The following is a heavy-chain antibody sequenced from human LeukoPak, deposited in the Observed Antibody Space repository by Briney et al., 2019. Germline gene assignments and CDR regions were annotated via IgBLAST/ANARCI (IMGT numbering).Heavy chain of an antibody. CDR3: ARDHMTTVVTTGEVDY. Sequence: GRSLRLSCAASGFTFSSYAMHWVRQAPGKGLEWVAVISYDGSNKYYADSVKGRFTISRDNSKNTLYLQMNSLRAEDTAVYYCARDHMTTVVTTGEVDYRGQGTLVTVSS. CDR1: GFTFSSYA. V-gene: IGHV3-30-3*01. CDR2: ISYDGSNK. D-gene: IGHD4-23*01. J-gene: IGHJ4*02.